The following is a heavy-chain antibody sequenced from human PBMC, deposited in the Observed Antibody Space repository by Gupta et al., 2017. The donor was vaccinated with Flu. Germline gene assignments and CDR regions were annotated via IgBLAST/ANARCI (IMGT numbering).Heavy chain of an antibody. CDR1: GGSISSSSYY. CDR3: ARHLRLYYDFWSGYYGSGWFDP. V-gene: IGHV4-39*01. J-gene: IGHJ5*02. Sequence: QLQLQESGPGLVKPSETLSLTCTVSGGSISSSSYYWGWIRQPPGKGLEWIGSIYYSGSTYYNPSLKSRVTISVDTSKNQFSLKLSSVTAADTAVYYCARHLRLYYDFWSGYYGSGWFDPWGQGTLVTVSS. CDR2: IYYSGST. D-gene: IGHD3-3*01.